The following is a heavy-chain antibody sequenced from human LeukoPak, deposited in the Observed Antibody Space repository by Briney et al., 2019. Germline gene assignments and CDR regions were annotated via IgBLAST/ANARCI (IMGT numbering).Heavy chain of an antibody. CDR2: ISGSGGST. J-gene: IGHJ6*03. CDR3: AKDSVDTAMVPTNYYYYYMDV. Sequence: PGGSLRLSCAASGFTFSSYAMSWVRQAPGKGLEWVSAISGSGGSTYYADSVKGRFTISRDNSKNTLYLQMNSLRAEDTAVYYCAKDSVDTAMVPTNYYYYYMDVWGKGTTVTVSS. V-gene: IGHV3-23*01. CDR1: GFTFSSYA. D-gene: IGHD5-18*01.